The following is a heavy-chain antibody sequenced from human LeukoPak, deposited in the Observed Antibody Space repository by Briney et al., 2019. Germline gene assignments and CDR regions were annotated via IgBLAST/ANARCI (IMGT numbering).Heavy chain of an antibody. Sequence: GGSLRLSCAASGFTFSSYGMHWVRQAPGKGLEWVAVIWYDGSNKYYADSVKGRFTISRDNSKNTLSPQMNSLRAEDTAVYYCARDQTPMVILGYWGQGTLVTVSS. J-gene: IGHJ4*02. CDR2: IWYDGSNK. V-gene: IGHV3-33*01. CDR3: ARDQTPMVILGY. CDR1: GFTFSSYG. D-gene: IGHD5-18*01.